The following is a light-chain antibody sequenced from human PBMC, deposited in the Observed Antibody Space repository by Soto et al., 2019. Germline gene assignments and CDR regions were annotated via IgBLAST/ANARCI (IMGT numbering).Light chain of an antibody. V-gene: IGKV1-39*01. CDR2: AAS. CDR3: QQSYSTPLT. J-gene: IGKJ4*01. CDR1: QSIGGF. Sequence: DIPMTQSPSSLSVSVGDRVTITCRASQSIGGFLNWYQQKLGKAPKLLFYAASSLQSGVPSRFSGSGSGTDFTLTISSLQPEDFATYSCQQSYSTPLTFGGGTKVEI.